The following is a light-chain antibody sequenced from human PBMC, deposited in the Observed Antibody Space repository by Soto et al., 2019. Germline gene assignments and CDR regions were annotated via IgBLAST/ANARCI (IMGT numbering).Light chain of an antibody. Sequence: DIVMTQSPLSLPVTPGEPASISCRSSQSLLHSNGYNYLDWYLQKPGQSPQLLIYLGSNRASEVPDRFSGSGSGTRFTLKISRVEAEDVGVYYCMQALQTPLTFGQGTKLEIK. CDR3: MQALQTPLT. V-gene: IGKV2-28*01. CDR1: QSLLHSNGYNY. J-gene: IGKJ2*01. CDR2: LGS.